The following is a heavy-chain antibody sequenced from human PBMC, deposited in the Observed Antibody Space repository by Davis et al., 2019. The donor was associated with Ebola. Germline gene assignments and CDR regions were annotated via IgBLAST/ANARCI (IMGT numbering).Heavy chain of an antibody. CDR2: ISYDGSNK. Sequence: GESLKISCAASGFTFSSYAMHWVRQAPGKGLEWVAVISYDGSNKYYADSVKGRFTISRDNSKNTLYLQMNSLRAEDTAVYYCARGGQGYCTLDPWGQGTLVTVSS. J-gene: IGHJ5*02. D-gene: IGHD2-8*01. V-gene: IGHV3-30-3*01. CDR3: ARGGQGYCTLDP. CDR1: GFTFSSYA.